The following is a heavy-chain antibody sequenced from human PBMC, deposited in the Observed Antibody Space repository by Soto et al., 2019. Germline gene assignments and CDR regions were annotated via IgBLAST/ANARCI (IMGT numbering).Heavy chain of an antibody. D-gene: IGHD2-21*02. CDR2: VFYTGRA. Sequence: SETLSLTCTVSGGYLGSYYWSWIRQPPGKGLEWIGYVFYTGRANYNASLKSRVSISLDTSNYQFSLKLSSVTAADTAVYYCAIDGYGRMTKNPCYYNGMDFWGPGTTVTVSS. J-gene: IGHJ6*01. V-gene: IGHV4-59*01. CDR3: AIDGYGRMTKNPCYYNGMDF. CDR1: GGYLGSYY.